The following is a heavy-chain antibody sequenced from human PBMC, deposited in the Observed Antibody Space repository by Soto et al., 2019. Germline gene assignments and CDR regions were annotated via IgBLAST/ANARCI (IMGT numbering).Heavy chain of an antibody. V-gene: IGHV1-18*01. CDR2: ISAYNGNT. Sequence: ASVKVSFKASGYSFTSYGISWVRQAPGQGLEWMGWISAYNGNTNYAQKLQGRVTMTTDTSTSTAYMELRSLRSDDTAVYYCARDSSYYGSGSYYSEYNWFDPWGQGTLVTVSS. D-gene: IGHD3-10*01. CDR3: ARDSSYYGSGSYYSEYNWFDP. CDR1: GYSFTSYG. J-gene: IGHJ5*02.